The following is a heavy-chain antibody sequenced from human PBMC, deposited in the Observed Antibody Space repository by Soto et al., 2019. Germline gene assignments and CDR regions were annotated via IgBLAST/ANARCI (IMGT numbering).Heavy chain of an antibody. D-gene: IGHD3-9*01. J-gene: IGHJ4*02. CDR2: ISYDGNKK. CDR1: GFTFSSYG. CDR3: AKDGAYYDILTGSKPFDY. V-gene: IGHV3-30*18. Sequence: QVQLVESGGGVVQPGRSLRLSCAGSGFTFSSYGMHWVRQALAKGLEGVAVISYDGNKKYYRHSVKGRFSISRDNSKNTLYLQMNSLRAEETAVYYCAKDGAYYDILTGSKPFDYWGQGTLVTVSS.